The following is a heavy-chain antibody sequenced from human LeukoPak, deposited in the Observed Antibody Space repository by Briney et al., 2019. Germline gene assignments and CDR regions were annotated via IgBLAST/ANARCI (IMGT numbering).Heavy chain of an antibody. D-gene: IGHD5-12*01. V-gene: IGHV3-9*01. CDR2: ISWNSGSI. CDR1: GFTFDDYA. J-gene: IGHJ6*02. Sequence: GGSLRLSCAASGFTFDDYAMHWVRQAPGKGLEWVSGISWNSGSIGYADSVKGRFTISRDNAKNSLYLQMNSLRAEDTALYYCAKDLSSSIEVMATWAGMDVWGQGTTVTVSS. CDR3: AKDLSSSIEVMATWAGMDV.